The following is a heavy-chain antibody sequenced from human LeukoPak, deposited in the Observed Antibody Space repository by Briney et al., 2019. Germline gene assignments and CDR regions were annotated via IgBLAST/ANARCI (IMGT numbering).Heavy chain of an antibody. J-gene: IGHJ6*03. V-gene: IGHV4-34*01. CDR1: GFTFSTFA. CDR2: INHSGST. CDR3: ARHRALSRANYYYYMDV. D-gene: IGHD3-16*01. Sequence: PGGSLRLSCAASGFTFSTFAMIWIRQPPGKGLEWIGEINHSGSTNYNPSLKSRVTISVDTSKNQFSLKLSSVTAADTAVYYCARHRALSRANYYYYMDVWGKGTTVTISS.